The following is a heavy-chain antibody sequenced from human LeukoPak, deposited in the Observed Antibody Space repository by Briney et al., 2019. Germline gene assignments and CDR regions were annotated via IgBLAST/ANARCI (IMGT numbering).Heavy chain of an antibody. CDR1: GFAFSSLA. CDR3: ARVGSRYCSGANCYDGF. V-gene: IGHV3-30-3*01. D-gene: IGHD2-15*01. J-gene: IGHJ4*02. Sequence: GGSLRHSCAVSGFAFSSLAMHWVRQAPGKGLEWVAFISYDGNNQYYADSVKGRFTISRDNSKNTLYLQMNNLRAEDTAIYYCARVGSRYCSGANCYDGFWGQGTLVSVSS. CDR2: ISYDGNNQ.